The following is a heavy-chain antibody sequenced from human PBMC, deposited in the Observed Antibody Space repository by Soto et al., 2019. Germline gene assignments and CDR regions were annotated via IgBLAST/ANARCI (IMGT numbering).Heavy chain of an antibody. CDR1: GFSFSSHV. CDR3: AKDQLAVAGLNWFDP. V-gene: IGHV3-23*01. J-gene: IGHJ5*02. D-gene: IGHD6-19*01. CDR2: ISCSGGSP. Sequence: HPGGSLRLSCSTSGFSFSSHVMNWVRQAPGKGLEWVSLISCSGGSPDYADSVKGRFTISRDNSKNTLYLQMNSLRAEDTAVYYCAKDQLAVAGLNWFDPWGQGTLVTVSS.